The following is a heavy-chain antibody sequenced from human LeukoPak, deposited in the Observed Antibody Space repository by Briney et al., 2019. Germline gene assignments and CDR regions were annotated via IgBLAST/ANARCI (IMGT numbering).Heavy chain of an antibody. V-gene: IGHV3-9*01. J-gene: IGHJ3*02. D-gene: IGHD3-22*01. CDR3: ARDYYDSSGYYGLGAFDI. CDR1: GFTFDDYA. Sequence: GGSLRLSCAVSGFTFDDYAMHWVRQVPGKGLEWVSGINWNSDSIGYADSVKGRFTTSRDNAKNSLYLQMNSLRAEDTAVYYCARDYYDSSGYYGLGAFDIWGQGTMVTVSS. CDR2: INWNSDSI.